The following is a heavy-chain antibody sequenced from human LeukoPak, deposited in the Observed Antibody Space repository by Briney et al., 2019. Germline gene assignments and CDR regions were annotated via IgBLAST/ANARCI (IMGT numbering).Heavy chain of an antibody. CDR3: ARDHGVRGLISHDAFDI. D-gene: IGHD3-10*01. V-gene: IGHV3-74*01. CDR1: GFTLRSYA. Sequence: GGSLRLSCAASGFTLRSYAMSWVRQGSGKGLVWVSRINSDGSTTSYADSVKGRFTISRDNAKNTLYLQMNSLRAEDTAVYYCARDHGVRGLISHDAFDIWGQGTMVTVSS. CDR2: INSDGSTT. J-gene: IGHJ3*02.